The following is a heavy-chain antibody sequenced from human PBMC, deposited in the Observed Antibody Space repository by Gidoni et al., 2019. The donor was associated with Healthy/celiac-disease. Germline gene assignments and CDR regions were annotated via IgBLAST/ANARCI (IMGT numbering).Heavy chain of an antibody. D-gene: IGHD3-22*01. J-gene: IGHJ4*02. V-gene: IGHV3-33*01. Sequence: QVQLVESGGGVVQPGRSLRLSCAASGFTFSSFAMHWVRQAPGQGLEWVAVIWYDGSNKYYADSVKGRFTISRDNSKNTLYLQMNSLRAEDTAVYYCARGGNIEYYYDSSGYYQLFDYWGQGTLVTVSS. CDR3: ARGGNIEYYYDSSGYYQLFDY. CDR1: GFTFSSFA. CDR2: IWYDGSNK.